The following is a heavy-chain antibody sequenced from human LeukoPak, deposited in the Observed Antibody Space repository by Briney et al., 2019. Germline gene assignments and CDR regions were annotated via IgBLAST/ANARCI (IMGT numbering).Heavy chain of an antibody. V-gene: IGHV3-48*01. J-gene: IGHJ4*02. D-gene: IGHD4/OR15-4a*01. CDR3: AREGYGAYYLDY. CDR2: ISSSGSTT. CDR1: GFGVHTFS. Sequence: PGGSLRLSCAVSGFGVHTFSMSRVRQAPGKGRGGGSYISSSGSTTYYADSVKGRFTISRDNAKNSLYLQMNSLRAEDTALYYCAREGYGAYYLDYWGQGTLVTVSS.